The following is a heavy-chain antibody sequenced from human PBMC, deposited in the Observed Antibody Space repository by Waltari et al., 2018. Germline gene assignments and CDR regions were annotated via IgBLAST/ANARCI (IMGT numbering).Heavy chain of an antibody. CDR2: ISPYNGNT. CDR1: GFGLRNYC. CDR3: GRRTHYYGSGTYYYMDV. J-gene: IGHJ6*03. V-gene: IGHV1-18*01. D-gene: IGHD3-10*01. Sequence: VQLVQSGAEVKKPVASVKVYCNASGFGLRNYCISLLRQAPGQGLEWMGWISPYNGNTDYAQELQGRVTLTTDRSTSTAYMELRSLRYDDTAVYYCGRRTHYYGSGTYYYMDVWGKGTTVTVSS.